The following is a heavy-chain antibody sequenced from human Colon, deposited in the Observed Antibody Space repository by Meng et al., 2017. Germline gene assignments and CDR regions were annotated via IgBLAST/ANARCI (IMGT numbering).Heavy chain of an antibody. D-gene: IGHD4-17*01. J-gene: IGHJ5*02. CDR2: IYYSGST. Sequence: QVQLQESGPGLVRSSDTLSLTCTVSGGSVSSGSYYWSWIRQPPGKGLEWIGYIYYSGSTNYNPSLKSRVTISVDTSKNQFSLKLSSVTAADTAVYYCARNYGPWGQGTLVTVSS. V-gene: IGHV4-61*01. CDR1: GGSVSSGSYY. CDR3: ARNYGP.